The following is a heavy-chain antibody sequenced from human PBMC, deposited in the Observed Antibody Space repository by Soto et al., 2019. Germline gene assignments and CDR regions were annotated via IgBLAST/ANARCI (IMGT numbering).Heavy chain of an antibody. CDR1: GFTFRNYA. J-gene: IGHJ6*02. Sequence: QVQLVESGGGVVQHGGSLRLSCPASGFTFRNYAMHWVRQAPGKGLECLAVIAYDGSNAFYRDSVKGRFTISRDNSKNTLYLHMNSLRSEDTGVYYCARGDREDILVVVGARPGEYGIDIWGQGTTVTVSS. V-gene: IGHV3-30-3*01. CDR2: IAYDGSNA. D-gene: IGHD2-15*01. CDR3: ARGDREDILVVVGARPGEYGIDI.